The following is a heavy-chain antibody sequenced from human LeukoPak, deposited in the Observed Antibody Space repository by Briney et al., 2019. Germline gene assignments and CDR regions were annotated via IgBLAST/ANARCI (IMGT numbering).Heavy chain of an antibody. J-gene: IGHJ4*02. CDR3: ARDYSSGWQDFFSGVDY. CDR1: GYTFTGYY. CDR2: INPSGGST. V-gene: IGHV1-46*01. D-gene: IGHD6-19*01. Sequence: ASVKVSCKASGYTFTGYYMHWVRQAPGQGLEWMGIINPSGGSTSYAQKFQGRVTMTRDMSTSTVYMELSSLRSEDTAVYYCARDYSSGWQDFFSGVDYWGQGTLVTVSS.